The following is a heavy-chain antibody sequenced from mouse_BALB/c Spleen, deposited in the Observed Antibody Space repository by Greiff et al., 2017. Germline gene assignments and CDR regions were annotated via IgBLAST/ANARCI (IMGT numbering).Heavy chain of an antibody. V-gene: IGHV5-17*02. CDR1: GFTFSSFG. CDR3: ARGDGIYAMDY. Sequence: EVMLVESGGGLVQPGGSRKLSCAASGFTFSSFGMHWVRQAPEKGLEWVAYISSGSSTIYYADTVKGRFTISRDNPKNTLFLQMTSLRSEDTAMYYCARGDGIYAMDYWGQGTSVTVSS. D-gene: IGHD2-1*01. CDR2: ISSGSSTI. J-gene: IGHJ4*01.